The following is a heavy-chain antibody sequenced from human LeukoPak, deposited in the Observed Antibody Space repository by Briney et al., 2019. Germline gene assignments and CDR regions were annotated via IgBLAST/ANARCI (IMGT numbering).Heavy chain of an antibody. CDR2: INHSAST. CDR3: ARGIVVPAPVWFDP. Sequence: SETLSLTCAVYGGSFSGYYWSWIRQPPGKGLEWIGEINHSASTNYNPSLKSRVTISVDTSKNQFSLKLSSVTAADTAVYYCARGIVVPAPVWFDPWGQGTLVTVSS. CDR1: GGSFSGYY. V-gene: IGHV4-34*01. J-gene: IGHJ5*02. D-gene: IGHD2-2*01.